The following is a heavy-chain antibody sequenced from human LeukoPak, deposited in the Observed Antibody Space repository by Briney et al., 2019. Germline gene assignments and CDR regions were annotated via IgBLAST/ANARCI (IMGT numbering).Heavy chain of an antibody. CDR1: GFTFSDYY. CDR2: ISNDGSNK. Sequence: GGSLRLSCAASGFTFSDYYMSWIRQAPGKGLEWVAAISNDGSNKYYTDSVEGRFTIFRDNSKNTLYLQMNSLRAEDTAVYYCAKGSGGSCYTAADYWGQGTLVTVSS. J-gene: IGHJ4*02. CDR3: AKGSGGSCYTAADY. D-gene: IGHD2-15*01. V-gene: IGHV3-30*18.